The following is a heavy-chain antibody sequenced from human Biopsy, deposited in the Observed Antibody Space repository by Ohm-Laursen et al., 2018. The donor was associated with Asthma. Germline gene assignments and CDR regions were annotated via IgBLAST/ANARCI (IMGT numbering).Heavy chain of an antibody. CDR3: RALPTRTMYFDS. D-gene: IGHD4/OR15-4a*01. V-gene: IGHV3-9*01. Sequence: SLRLSCTASGLNFEDYVMHWVRQAPGEGLEWVSGISWNSRSIGYGDSVKGRFTISRDNTKNSLYLQMNSLSPEDTAMYYCRALPTRTMYFDSWGQGTLVTVSS. J-gene: IGHJ4*02. CDR1: GLNFEDYV. CDR2: ISWNSRSI.